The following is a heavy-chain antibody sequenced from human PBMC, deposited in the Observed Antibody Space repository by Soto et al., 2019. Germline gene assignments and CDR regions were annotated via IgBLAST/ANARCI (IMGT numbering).Heavy chain of an antibody. D-gene: IGHD5-12*01. CDR2: IYYSGST. V-gene: IGHV4-31*03. J-gene: IGHJ6*03. CDR3: ARDQVGGYDAYYYYLDA. CDR1: GGSISSGGYY. Sequence: SGTLSLTCTVSGGSISSGGYYWSWIRQHPGKGLEWIGYIYYSGSTYYNPSLKSRVTISVDTSKNQFSLKLSSVTAADTAVYYYARDQVGGYDAYYYYLDAWGEGTTVTVSS.